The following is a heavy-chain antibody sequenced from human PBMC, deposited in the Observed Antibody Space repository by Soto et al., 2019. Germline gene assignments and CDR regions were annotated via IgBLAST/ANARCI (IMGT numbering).Heavy chain of an antibody. CDR1: GGSISSGAYY. CDR2: IYNSGST. CDR3: AREDYGMGV. Sequence: QVQLQESGPGLVRPLQTLSLTCAVSGGSISSGAYYWSWIRQHPGKGLELIGYIYNSGSTYYNPSLESRVTISVDTSKNQFSLKLSSVTAADTAVYYCAREDYGMGVWGQGTTVTVSS. J-gene: IGHJ6*02. V-gene: IGHV4-31*11.